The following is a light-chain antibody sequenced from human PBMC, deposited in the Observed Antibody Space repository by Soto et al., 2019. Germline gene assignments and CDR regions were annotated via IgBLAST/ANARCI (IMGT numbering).Light chain of an antibody. J-gene: IGKJ5*01. V-gene: IGKV3-11*01. CDR2: DAY. CDR1: QSLRGL. CDR3: QQRHMWPIT. Sequence: EVVLTQSPVTLSLSPGERATLSCRASQSLRGLLAWYQQKPGQAPRLLIYDAYNRATGIPPRFSGSGSGTDFTLTISSLEPEDSAVSYCQQRHMWPITFGQGTRLEIK.